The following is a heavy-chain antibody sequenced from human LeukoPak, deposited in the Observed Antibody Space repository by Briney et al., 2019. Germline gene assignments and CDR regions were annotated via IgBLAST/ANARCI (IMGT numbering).Heavy chain of an antibody. Sequence: GASVKVSCKASGYTFTNYGISWVRQAPGQGLEWMGWISAYNGNTNYAQKLHDRVTTTTDTSTSTVYMELRSLTSDDTAVYYCARDLKQWLATYGMDVWGQGTTVTVSS. CDR2: ISAYNGNT. CDR1: GYTFTNYG. V-gene: IGHV1-18*01. CDR3: ARDLKQWLATYGMDV. J-gene: IGHJ6*02. D-gene: IGHD6-19*01.